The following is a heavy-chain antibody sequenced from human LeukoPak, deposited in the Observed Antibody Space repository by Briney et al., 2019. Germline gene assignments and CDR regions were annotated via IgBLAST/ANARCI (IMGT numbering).Heavy chain of an antibody. CDR2: IKLTSDGGPS. CDR3: TTDPPGPY. Sequence: GGSLRLSCAASGFTFSNEWMGWVRQAPGKGLEWVGRIKLTSDGGPSDYAAPVKGRFTVSRDDSQNTLYLQMSSLKTEDTGFYYCTTDPPGPYWGQGTLVTVSS. CDR1: GFTFSNEW. D-gene: IGHD1-14*01. J-gene: IGHJ4*02. V-gene: IGHV3-15*01.